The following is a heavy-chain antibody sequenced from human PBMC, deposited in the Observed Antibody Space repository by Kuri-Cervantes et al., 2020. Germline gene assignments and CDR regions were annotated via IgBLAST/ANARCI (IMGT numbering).Heavy chain of an antibody. CDR1: GFTFSSYA. D-gene: IGHD3-22*01. Sequence: GGSLRLSCAASGFTFSSYAMSWVRQAPGKGLEWVSAISGSGGSTYYAGSVKGRFTISRGHSKNTLFLQMNSLRAEDTAVYYCAKDVDYYDSIIIYWGQGTLVTVSS. CDR3: AKDVDYYDSIIIY. CDR2: ISGSGGST. J-gene: IGHJ4*02. V-gene: IGHV3-23*01.